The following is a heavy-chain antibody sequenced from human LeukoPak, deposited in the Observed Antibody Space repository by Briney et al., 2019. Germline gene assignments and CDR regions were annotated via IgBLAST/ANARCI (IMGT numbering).Heavy chain of an antibody. J-gene: IGHJ4*02. V-gene: IGHV1-18*01. Sequence: ASVKVSCKASGYTFTSYGISWVRQAPGQGLEWMGWISAYNGNTNYAQKLQGRVTMTTDTSTSTAHMELRSLRSDDTAVYYCARCGSDYYDSSGYYYYFDYWGQGTLVTVSS. CDR1: GYTFTSYG. D-gene: IGHD3-22*01. CDR3: ARCGSDYYDSSGYYYYFDY. CDR2: ISAYNGNT.